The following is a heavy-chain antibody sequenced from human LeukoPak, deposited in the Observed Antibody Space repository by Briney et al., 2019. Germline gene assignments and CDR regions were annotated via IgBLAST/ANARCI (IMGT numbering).Heavy chain of an antibody. Sequence: SETLSLTCIVSGGSISSSRDYWAWIRQPPGKGLEWIGSIYYSGSTYYNPSLKSRVTISVDTSKNQFSLKLSSVTAADTAVYYCARWEQLVRRFDPWGQGTLVTVSS. CDR1: GGSISSSRDY. CDR3: ARWEQLVRRFDP. V-gene: IGHV4-39*01. D-gene: IGHD6-13*01. J-gene: IGHJ5*02. CDR2: IYYSGST.